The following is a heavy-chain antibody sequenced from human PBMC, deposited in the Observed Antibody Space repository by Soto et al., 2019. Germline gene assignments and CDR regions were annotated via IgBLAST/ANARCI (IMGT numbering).Heavy chain of an antibody. D-gene: IGHD1-26*01. Sequence: VSGGSFGRDTFICSGFRNFPGTGLEWIGYINYSLTNYYKPYLRSRITMSVDTSKNHFSLNLSSLTAAETAVYYCARDHKWDGMDVWGQGSTVTVTS. CDR1: GGSFGRDTFI. J-gene: IGHJ6*02. CDR3: ARDHKWDGMDV. V-gene: IGHV4-31*02. CDR2: INYSLTN.